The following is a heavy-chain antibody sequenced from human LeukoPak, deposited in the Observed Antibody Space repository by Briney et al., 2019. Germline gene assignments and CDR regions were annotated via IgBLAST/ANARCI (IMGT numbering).Heavy chain of an antibody. CDR3: AADDMVAFK. J-gene: IGHJ4*02. CDR2: IVVGSGNT. D-gene: IGHD5-12*01. CDR1: GFTFSNSA. Sequence: SVKVSCKASGFTFSNSAMQWVRQARGQRLEWTGWIVVGSGNTNYAQKFQKRVTITRDMSTSTAYMELSSLRSEDTAIYYCAADDMVAFKWGQGTLVTVSS. V-gene: IGHV1-58*02.